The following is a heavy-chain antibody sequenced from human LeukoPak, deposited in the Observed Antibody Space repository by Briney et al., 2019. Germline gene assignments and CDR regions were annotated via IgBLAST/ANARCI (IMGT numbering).Heavy chain of an antibody. D-gene: IGHD2-15*01. CDR2: IYPGDSDT. V-gene: IGHV5-51*01. Sequence: HGESLKISCKGSGYSFTSYWIGWVRQMPGKGLEWMGIIYPGDSDTRYSPSFQGQVTISADKSISTAYLQWSSLKASDTAMYYCARSVVVVAANFDYWGQGTLVTVSS. CDR3: ARSVVVVAANFDY. J-gene: IGHJ4*02. CDR1: GYSFTSYW.